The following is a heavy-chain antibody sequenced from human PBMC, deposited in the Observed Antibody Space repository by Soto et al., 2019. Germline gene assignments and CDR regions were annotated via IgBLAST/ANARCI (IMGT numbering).Heavy chain of an antibody. D-gene: IGHD6-13*01. CDR1: GFTFSSYS. Sequence: EVQLVESGGGLVKPGGSLRLSCAASGFTFSSYSMNWVRQAPGKGLEWVSSISSSSSYIYYADSVKGRLTISRDNAKNSLYLQMNSLRAEDTAVYYCARARYSSSYYYYYMDVWGKGTTVTVSS. V-gene: IGHV3-21*01. CDR3: ARARYSSSYYYYYMDV. J-gene: IGHJ6*03. CDR2: ISSSSSYI.